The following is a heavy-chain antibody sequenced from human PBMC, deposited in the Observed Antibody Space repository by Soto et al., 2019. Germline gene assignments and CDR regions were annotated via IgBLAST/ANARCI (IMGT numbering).Heavy chain of an antibody. Sequence: ASVKVSCKASGYTFTSYYMHWVRQAPGQGLEWMGIINPSGGSTSYAQKFQGRVTMTRDTSTSTVYMELSSLRSEDTAVYYCARDQGEKLRYFDWLSNYYYYYMDVWGKGTTVTVSS. D-gene: IGHD3-9*01. CDR1: GYTFTSYY. CDR2: INPSGGST. J-gene: IGHJ6*03. CDR3: ARDQGEKLRYFDWLSNYYYYYMDV. V-gene: IGHV1-46*03.